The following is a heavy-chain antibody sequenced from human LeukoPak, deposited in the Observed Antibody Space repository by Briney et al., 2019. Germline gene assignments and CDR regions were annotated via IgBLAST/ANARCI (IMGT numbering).Heavy chain of an antibody. CDR3: ARRRTAMEFDY. CDR2: ISSSSSYI. Sequence: GGSLRLSCAASGFTFSSYSMNWVRQAPGKGLEWVSSISSSSSYIYYADSVKGRFTISRDNAKNSLYLQMNSLRAEDTAVYYCARRRTAMEFDYWGQGTLVTVSS. J-gene: IGHJ4*02. D-gene: IGHD5-18*01. V-gene: IGHV3-21*01. CDR1: GFTFSSYS.